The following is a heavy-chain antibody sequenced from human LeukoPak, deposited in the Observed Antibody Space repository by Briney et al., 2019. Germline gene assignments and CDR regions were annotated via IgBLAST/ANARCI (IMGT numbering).Heavy chain of an antibody. CDR2: IYYSGST. CDR3: ASTRYDFWSGSYYLDY. V-gene: IGHV4-59*01. J-gene: IGHJ4*02. Sequence: SETLSLTCTVSGGSISSYYWRWIRQPPGKGLEWIGYIYYSGSTNYNPSLKSRVTISVDTSKNQFSLKLSSVTAADAAVYYCASTRYDFWSGSYYLDYWGQGTLVTVSS. D-gene: IGHD3-3*01. CDR1: GGSISSYY.